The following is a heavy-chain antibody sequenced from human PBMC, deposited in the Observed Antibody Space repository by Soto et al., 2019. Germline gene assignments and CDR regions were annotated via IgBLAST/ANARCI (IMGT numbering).Heavy chain of an antibody. Sequence: EVQLVESGGGLVQPGGSLRLSCAASGFTISSYWMNWVRQSPGKGLEWVANIKQDGSEKNYVDSVKGRFTISRDNAKNSLYLKMNSLRAEDTAVYFCARDDNPGLANGWYEAFDIWGQGTMVTVSS. J-gene: IGHJ3*02. CDR1: GFTISSYW. D-gene: IGHD1-1*01. CDR3: ARDDNPGLANGWYEAFDI. V-gene: IGHV3-7*01. CDR2: IKQDGSEK.